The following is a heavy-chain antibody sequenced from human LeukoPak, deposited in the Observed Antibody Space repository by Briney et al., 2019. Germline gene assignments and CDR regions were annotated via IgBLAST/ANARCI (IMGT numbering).Heavy chain of an antibody. D-gene: IGHD3-10*01. CDR3: ARDGELWCGEQYNWFDP. CDR2: FSAYNGNT. J-gene: IGHJ5*02. Sequence: ASVKVSCTASGSGFTSYGISWVRQAPGQGLEWMGWFSAYNGNTNYAQKLQGRVTMTTDTSTSTAYMELRSLRSDDTAVYYCARDGELWCGEQYNWFDPWGQGTLVTVSS. V-gene: IGHV1-18*01. CDR1: GSGFTSYG.